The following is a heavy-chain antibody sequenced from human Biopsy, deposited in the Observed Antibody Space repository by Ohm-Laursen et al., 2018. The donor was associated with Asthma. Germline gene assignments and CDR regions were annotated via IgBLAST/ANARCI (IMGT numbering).Heavy chain of an antibody. CDR1: GYTFNSAG. J-gene: IGHJ6*02. CDR3: ARAVDYSHYYGIDV. V-gene: IGHV1-18*04. Sequence: GASVKVSCKPSGYTFNSAGITWVRQAPGQGLEWMGWISVYNGNTKVAQKLQDRVTMITDTSTSTAYMELRSLRSDDTAVYFCARAVDYSHYYGIDVWGQETTVTVS. D-gene: IGHD3-10*01. CDR2: ISVYNGNT.